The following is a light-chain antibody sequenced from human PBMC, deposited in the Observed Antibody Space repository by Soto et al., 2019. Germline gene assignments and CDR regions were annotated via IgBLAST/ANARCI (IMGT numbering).Light chain of an antibody. V-gene: IGKV1-5*03. CDR1: QSISSG. CDR3: QQYKSDSWT. J-gene: IGKJ1*01. Sequence: DIQMTQSPSTLSASVGDRVTITCRASQSISSGLAWYQQKPGKAPNLLIYKASNLESGVPSRFSGSGSGTEFTLTISSLQPDDFATYYCQQYKSDSWTFGQGTKVEIK. CDR2: KAS.